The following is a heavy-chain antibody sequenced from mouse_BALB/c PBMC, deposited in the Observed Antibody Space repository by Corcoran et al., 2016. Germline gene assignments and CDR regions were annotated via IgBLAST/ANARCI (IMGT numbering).Heavy chain of an antibody. CDR3: ARKRSSPYFFDY. CDR2: INPNNGGT. CDR1: GSTFTEYT. Sequence: EVQLQQSGPELVKPGASVKISCKTSGSTFTEYTMRGVKQSHGKSLEWIGGINPNNGGTSYNQNFKGKATLTVDMSSNTAYMELRSLTSEDSAVYYCARKRSSPYFFDYWGQGTTLTVSS. D-gene: IGHD1-1*01. J-gene: IGHJ2*01. V-gene: IGHV1-22*01.